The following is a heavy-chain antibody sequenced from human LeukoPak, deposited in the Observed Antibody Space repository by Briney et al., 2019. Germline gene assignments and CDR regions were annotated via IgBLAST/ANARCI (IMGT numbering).Heavy chain of an antibody. CDR2: IYYRGST. J-gene: IGHJ4*02. V-gene: IGHV4-59*08. D-gene: IGHD2-2*01. CDR3: ARRLRVVGAPGYFDS. CDR1: GGSISSYY. Sequence: TETLSLTCSVSGGSISSYYWSWTRQPPGKGLEWIGYIYYRGSTNYNPSLKSRVTISVDTSKNQFSLKLSSVTAADTAVYYCARRLRVVGAPGYFDSWGQGTLVTVSS.